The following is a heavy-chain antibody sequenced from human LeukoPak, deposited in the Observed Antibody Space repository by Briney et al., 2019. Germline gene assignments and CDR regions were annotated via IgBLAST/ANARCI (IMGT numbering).Heavy chain of an antibody. V-gene: IGHV3-30-3*01. CDR2: MSYDGSNK. D-gene: IGHD6-19*01. J-gene: IGHJ4*02. CDR3: ARDLSSIIAVAAPFDY. Sequence: GGSLRLSCAASGFTFSSYAMHWVRQAPGKGLEWVAVMSYDGSNKYYADSVKGRFTISRDNSKNTLYLQMNSLRAEDTAVYYCARDLSSIIAVAAPFDYWGQGTLVTVSS. CDR1: GFTFSSYA.